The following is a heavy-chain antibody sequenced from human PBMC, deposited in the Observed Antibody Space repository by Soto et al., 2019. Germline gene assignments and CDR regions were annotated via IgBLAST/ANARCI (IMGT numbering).Heavy chain of an antibody. J-gene: IGHJ4*02. Sequence: EVQLLESGGGLVQPGGSLRLSCAVSGITVSSYAMSRVRQAPGKGLEWVSGVSGDTGSTFYADSVKGRCIVSRDNSKNTLYLNMNSLRADDTAVYYCAKDGSGSYQPTFFDYWGQGTLVTVSS. CDR1: GITVSSYA. D-gene: IGHD1-26*01. CDR2: VSGDTGST. V-gene: IGHV3-23*01. CDR3: AKDGSGSYQPTFFDY.